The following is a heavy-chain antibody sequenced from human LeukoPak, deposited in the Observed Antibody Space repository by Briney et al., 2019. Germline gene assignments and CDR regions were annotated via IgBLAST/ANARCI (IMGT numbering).Heavy chain of an antibody. Sequence: SETLSLTCTVSGGSISSYYWSWIRQPPGKGLEWIGYVDYSGGTNYNPSLKSRVTISVDTSKNRFSLKLSSVTAADTAVYYCASLRFEQLVSWFDPWGQGTLVTVSS. CDR3: ASLRFEQLVSWFDP. J-gene: IGHJ5*02. D-gene: IGHD6-13*01. CDR2: VDYSGGT. V-gene: IGHV4-59*08. CDR1: GGSISSYY.